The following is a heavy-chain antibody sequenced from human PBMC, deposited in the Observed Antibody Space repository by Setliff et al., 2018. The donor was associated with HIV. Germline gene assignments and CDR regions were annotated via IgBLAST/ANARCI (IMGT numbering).Heavy chain of an antibody. CDR3: ASGYNYAYSDY. CDR2: IYYSGST. CDR1: GGSISSSSYY. Sequence: SETLSLTCTVSGGSISSSSYYWGWIRQPPGKGLEWIGSIYYSGSTNYNPSLKSRVTISVDTSKNQFSLKLRSVTAADTAVYYCASGYNYAYSDYWGQGTLVTVSS. D-gene: IGHD5-18*01. V-gene: IGHV4-39*07. J-gene: IGHJ4*02.